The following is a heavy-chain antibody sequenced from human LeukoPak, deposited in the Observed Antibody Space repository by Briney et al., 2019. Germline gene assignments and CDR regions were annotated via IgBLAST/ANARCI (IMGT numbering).Heavy chain of an antibody. J-gene: IGHJ4*02. CDR2: ISSSGGST. Sequence: GGSLRLSCAASGFTFINYAMNWVPQAPGKGLEWVSGISSSGGSTFYADSVKGRFTISRDNSKNTVYLQMNSLRADDTAVYYCAPRRDAYSFFAYWGQGTLVTVSS. V-gene: IGHV3-23*01. CDR3: APRRDAYSFFAY. D-gene: IGHD5-24*01. CDR1: GFTFINYA.